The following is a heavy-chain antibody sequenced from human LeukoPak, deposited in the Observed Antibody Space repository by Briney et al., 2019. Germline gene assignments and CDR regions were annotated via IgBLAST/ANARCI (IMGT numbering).Heavy chain of an antibody. CDR2: IYTSGST. J-gene: IGHJ6*03. CDR1: GGSISSYY. CDR3: ARGRKKDVDTAMVRGGYYYYYMDV. D-gene: IGHD5-18*01. Sequence: SETLSLTCTVSGGSISSYYWSWIRQPAGKGLEWIGRIYTSGSTNYNPSLKSRVTMSVDTSKNQFSLKLSSVTAADTAVYYCARGRKKDVDTAMVRGGYYYYYMDVWGKGTTVTVSS. V-gene: IGHV4-4*07.